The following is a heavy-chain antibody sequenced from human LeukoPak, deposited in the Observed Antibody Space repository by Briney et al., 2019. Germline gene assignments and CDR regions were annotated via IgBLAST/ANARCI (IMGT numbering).Heavy chain of an antibody. J-gene: IGHJ4*02. V-gene: IGHV3-30*18. Sequence: GGSLRLSCAASGFTFSSYGMHWVRQAPGKGLEWVAVISYDGSNKYYADSVKGRFTISRDNSKNTLYLQMNSLRAEDTAVHYCAKEAGWHWGQGTLVTVSS. D-gene: IGHD6-19*01. CDR3: AKEAGWH. CDR1: GFTFSSYG. CDR2: ISYDGSNK.